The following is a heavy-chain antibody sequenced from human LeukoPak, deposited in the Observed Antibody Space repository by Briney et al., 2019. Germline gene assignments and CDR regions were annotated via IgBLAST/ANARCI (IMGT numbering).Heavy chain of an antibody. D-gene: IGHD3-22*01. V-gene: IGHV4-4*07. CDR1: GGSISSYY. CDR2: IYTSGST. CDR3: ARTRAYYDSIYNAFDI. Sequence: SETLSLTYTVSGGSISSYYWSWIRQPAGKGLEWIGRIYTSGSTNYNPSLKSRVTMSVDTSKNQFSLKLSSVTAADTAVYYCARTRAYYDSIYNAFDIWGQGTMVTVSS. J-gene: IGHJ3*02.